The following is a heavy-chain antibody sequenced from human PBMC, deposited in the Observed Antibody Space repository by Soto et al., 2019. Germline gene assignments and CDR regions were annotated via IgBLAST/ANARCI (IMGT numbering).Heavy chain of an antibody. CDR2: IYHSGST. D-gene: IGHD1-1*01. J-gene: IGHJ4*02. CDR3: ARGNWTPPEEHTFDY. V-gene: IGHV4-30-2*01. CDR1: GGSISSGGYS. Sequence: QLQLQESGSGLVKPSQTLSLTCAVSGGSISSGGYSWSWIRQPPGKGLEWIGYIYHSGSTYYNPSLKSRVTISVDRSKNQFSLKLSSVTAADTAVYYCARGNWTPPEEHTFDYWGQGTLVTVSS.